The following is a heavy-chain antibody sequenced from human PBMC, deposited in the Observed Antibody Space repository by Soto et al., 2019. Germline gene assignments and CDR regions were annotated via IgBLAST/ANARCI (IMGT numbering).Heavy chain of an antibody. Sequence: SLKVSCKASGGTFSSYAISWVRQAPGQGLEWMGGIIPIFGTANYAQKFQGRVTITADESTSTAYMELSSLRSEDTAVYYCVFRKSGSYSYAFDIWGQGTMVTVS. V-gene: IGHV1-69*13. CDR2: IIPIFGTA. CDR3: VFRKSGSYSYAFDI. J-gene: IGHJ3*02. D-gene: IGHD1-26*01. CDR1: GGTFSSYA.